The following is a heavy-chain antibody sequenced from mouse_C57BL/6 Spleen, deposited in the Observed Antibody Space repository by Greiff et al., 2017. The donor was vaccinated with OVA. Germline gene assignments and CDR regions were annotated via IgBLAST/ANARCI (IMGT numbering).Heavy chain of an antibody. J-gene: IGHJ4*01. V-gene: IGHV5-17*01. Sequence: EVQLQQSGGGLVKPGGSLKLSCAASGFTFSDYGMHWVRQAPEKGLEWVAYISSGGSTIYYADTVKGRVTISRDNAKNTLFLQMTRLRSEDTAMYYCASPLRGDYWGQGTSVTVSS. CDR2: ISSGGSTI. CDR1: GFTFSDYG. CDR3: ASPLRGDY. D-gene: IGHD1-1*01.